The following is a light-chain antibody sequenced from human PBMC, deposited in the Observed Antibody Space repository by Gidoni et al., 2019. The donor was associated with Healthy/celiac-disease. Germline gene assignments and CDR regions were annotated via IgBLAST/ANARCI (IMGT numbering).Light chain of an antibody. V-gene: IGKV1-12*01. Sequence: DSQMTQSTSSVSASVGDRVTITCRASQGISSWLAGYQQKPGKALKLLIYAAYSLQSGVPSRFSGCGSGTDFTLTIRSLQPDAFASYYCQQANSFLFTFGGGTKVEIK. CDR2: AAY. CDR3: QQANSFLFT. CDR1: QGISSW. J-gene: IGKJ4*01.